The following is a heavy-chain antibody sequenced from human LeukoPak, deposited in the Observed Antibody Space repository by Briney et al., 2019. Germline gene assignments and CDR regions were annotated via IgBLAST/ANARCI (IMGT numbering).Heavy chain of an antibody. CDR3: AKKDSSSWFPGWFDP. J-gene: IGHJ5*02. Sequence: PGGSLRLSCAASGFTFSSYAMSWVREAPGKGLEWVSAISSSGGSTYYADSVKGRFTISRDNSKNTLYLQLNSLRAEDTAVYYCAKKDSSSWFPGWFDPWGQGTLVTVSS. CDR1: GFTFSSYA. CDR2: ISSSGGST. D-gene: IGHD6-13*01. V-gene: IGHV3-23*01.